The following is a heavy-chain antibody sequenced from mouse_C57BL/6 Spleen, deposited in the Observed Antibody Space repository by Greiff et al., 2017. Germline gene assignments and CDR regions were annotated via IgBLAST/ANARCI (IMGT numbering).Heavy chain of an antibody. CDR1: GYSITSGYY. J-gene: IGHJ4*01. CDR2: ISYDGSN. Sequence: EVQLQQSEPGLVKPSQSLSLTCSVTGYSITSGYYWNWIRQFPGNKLEWMGYISYDGSNNYNPSLKNRISITRDTSKNQFFLKLNSVTTEDTATYYCARNDWGAMDYWGQGTSVTVSS. D-gene: IGHD2-4*01. V-gene: IGHV3-6*01. CDR3: ARNDWGAMDY.